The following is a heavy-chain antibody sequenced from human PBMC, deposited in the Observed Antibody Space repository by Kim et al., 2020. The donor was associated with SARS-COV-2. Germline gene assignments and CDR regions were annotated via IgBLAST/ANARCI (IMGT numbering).Heavy chain of an antibody. CDR1: GYTFTSYY. CDR3: ARDWDGIAVAGTGWFDP. J-gene: IGHJ5*02. Sequence: ASVKVSCKASGYTFTSYYMHWVRQAPGQGLEWMGIINPSGGSTSYAQKFQGRVTMTRDTSTSTVYMELSSLRSEDTAVYYCARDWDGIAVAGTGWFDPWGQGTLVTVSS. D-gene: IGHD6-19*01. V-gene: IGHV1-46*01. CDR2: INPSGGST.